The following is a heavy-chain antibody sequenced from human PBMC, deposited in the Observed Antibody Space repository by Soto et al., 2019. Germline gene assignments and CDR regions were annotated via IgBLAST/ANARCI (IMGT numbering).Heavy chain of an antibody. V-gene: IGHV3-66*01. J-gene: IGHJ4*02. CDR3: AKDRGNNYNEVDY. Sequence: GGSLRLSCAASGFTVSSDYMSWVRQAPGKGLEWVSAIYRGGNTYYADSVKGRFTISRDNSKNTLYLQMNSLRAEDTAVYYCAKDRGNNYNEVDYWGQGTLVTVS. CDR1: GFTVSSDY. D-gene: IGHD3-10*01. CDR2: IYRGGNT.